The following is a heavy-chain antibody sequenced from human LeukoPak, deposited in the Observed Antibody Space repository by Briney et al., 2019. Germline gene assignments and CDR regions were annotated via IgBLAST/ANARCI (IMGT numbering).Heavy chain of an antibody. CDR2: IIPIFGTA. Sequence: GSSVKVSCKASGGTFSSYAISWVRQAPGQGLEWMGGIIPIFGTANYAQKFQGRVTITADKSTSTAYMDLSSLRSEDTAVYYCARVKSETVTTPIQPFDYWGQGTLVTVSS. CDR3: ARVKSETVTTPIQPFDY. J-gene: IGHJ4*02. V-gene: IGHV1-69*06. CDR1: GGTFSSYA. D-gene: IGHD4-11*01.